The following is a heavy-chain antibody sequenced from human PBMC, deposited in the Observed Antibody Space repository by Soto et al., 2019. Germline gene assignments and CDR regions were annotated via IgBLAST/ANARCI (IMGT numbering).Heavy chain of an antibody. V-gene: IGHV3-30*18. J-gene: IGHJ6*02. D-gene: IGHD2-2*01. CDR2: ISYDGSNK. Sequence: GGSLRLSCADSGFTFSSYGMHWVRQAPGKGLEWVAVISYDGSNKYYADSVKGRFTISRDNSKNTLYLQMNSLRAEDTAVYYCAKDRGYCSSTSCYLDYGMDVWGQGTTVTVSS. CDR1: GFTFSSYG. CDR3: AKDRGYCSSTSCYLDYGMDV.